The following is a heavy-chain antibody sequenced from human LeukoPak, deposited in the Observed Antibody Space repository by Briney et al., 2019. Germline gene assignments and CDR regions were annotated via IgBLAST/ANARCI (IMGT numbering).Heavy chain of an antibody. CDR1: GYSLTNYW. Sequence: GESLKISCKGSGYSLTNYWIAWVRQMPGRGLEWMVIINPSDSDTRYSPSFQGQVTISADESISTAYLQWSSLKASDSAMYYCARAWNFDYWGQGTLVTVSS. V-gene: IGHV5-51*01. CDR2: INPSDSDT. CDR3: ARAWNFDY. J-gene: IGHJ4*02. D-gene: IGHD1-1*01.